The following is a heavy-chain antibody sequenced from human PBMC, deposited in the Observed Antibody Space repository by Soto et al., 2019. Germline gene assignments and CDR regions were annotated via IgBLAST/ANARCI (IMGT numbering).Heavy chain of an antibody. Sequence: GGSLRLYYAASGLTFSRYRMHWVRQAPGKGLVWVSRINSDGSSTSYAGSVKGRFTISRDNAKNTLYLQMNSLRAEDTAVYYCVRTSLVVAAATREDYWGQGTLVMVSS. CDR1: GLTFSRYR. CDR3: VRTSLVVAAATREDY. D-gene: IGHD2-15*01. CDR2: INSDGSST. V-gene: IGHV3-74*01. J-gene: IGHJ4*02.